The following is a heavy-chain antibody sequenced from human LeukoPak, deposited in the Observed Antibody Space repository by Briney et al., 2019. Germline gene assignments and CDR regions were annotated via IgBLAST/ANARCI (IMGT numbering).Heavy chain of an antibody. CDR3: MVGGVIVIGGYFDY. Sequence: KTGGSLKLSCAASGFTFTNAWMNWVRQAPGKGLEWVGRIKSKTDGGTTDYAAPVKGRFTISRDDSKNTLYLQMNSLKTEDTAVYYCMVGGVIVIGGYFDYWGQGTLVTVSS. D-gene: IGHD3-16*02. V-gene: IGHV3-15*01. CDR2: IKSKTDGGTT. CDR1: GFTFTNAW. J-gene: IGHJ4*02.